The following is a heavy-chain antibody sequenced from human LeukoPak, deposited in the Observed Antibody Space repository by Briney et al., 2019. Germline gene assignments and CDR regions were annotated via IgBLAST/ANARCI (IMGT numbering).Heavy chain of an antibody. Sequence: PSETLSLTCTVSVGSISSSSYYWGWIRQPPGKGLEWIGSIYYSGSTYYNPSLKSRVTISVDTSKNQFSLKLSSVTAADTAVYYCARHRYDFSVDYWGQGTLVTVSS. CDR2: IYYSGST. J-gene: IGHJ4*02. D-gene: IGHD3-3*01. CDR3: ARHRYDFSVDY. CDR1: VGSISSSSYY. V-gene: IGHV4-39*01.